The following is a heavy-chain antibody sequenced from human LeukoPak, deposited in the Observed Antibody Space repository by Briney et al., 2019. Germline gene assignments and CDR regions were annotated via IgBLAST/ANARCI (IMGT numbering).Heavy chain of an antibody. CDR2: IKQDGSEK. Sequence: GGSLRLSCAASGFTFSDYYMSWIRQAPGKGLEWVANIKQDGSEKYYVDSVKGRFTISRDNAKNSLYLQMNSLRAGDTAGYYCARDARHYDFWSGPTYYYYMDVWGKGTTVTVSS. CDR3: ARDARHYDFWSGPTYYYYMDV. J-gene: IGHJ6*03. CDR1: GFTFSDYY. V-gene: IGHV3-7*01. D-gene: IGHD3-3*01.